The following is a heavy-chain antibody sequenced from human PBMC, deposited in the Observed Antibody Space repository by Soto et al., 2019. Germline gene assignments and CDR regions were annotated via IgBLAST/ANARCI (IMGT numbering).Heavy chain of an antibody. CDR1: GFTFNTYW. D-gene: IGHD3-10*01. CDR2: INNDASST. CDR3: ASGGVAGAGTYYNDF. J-gene: IGHJ4*02. Sequence: EVQLVESGVGLVQPGGSLRLSCAASGFTFNTYWMHWVRQAPGKGLVWVSRINNDASSTSYADSVKGRLTVSRDNAKNTLYLHLYNLRAEDTAVYYCASGGVAGAGTYYNDFWGRGTLVTVSS. V-gene: IGHV3-74*01.